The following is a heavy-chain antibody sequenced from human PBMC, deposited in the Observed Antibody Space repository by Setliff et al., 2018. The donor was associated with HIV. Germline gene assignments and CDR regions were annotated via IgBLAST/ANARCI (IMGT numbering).Heavy chain of an antibody. CDR2: IFHSGTT. V-gene: IGHV4-38-2*02. D-gene: IGHD6-13*01. Sequence: SETLSLTCTVSGYSISSGYYWGFIRQPPGKGLEWIGSIFHSGTTYYNPSLKSRVTMSVDTSENQFSLKLRSVTAAETAVYYCARLKSSWRYYYYGMDVWGQGTTVTVSS. CDR1: GYSISSGYY. J-gene: IGHJ6*02. CDR3: ARLKSSWRYYYYGMDV.